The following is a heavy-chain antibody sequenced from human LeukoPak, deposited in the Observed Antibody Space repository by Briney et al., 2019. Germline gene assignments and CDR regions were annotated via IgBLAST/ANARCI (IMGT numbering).Heavy chain of an antibody. J-gene: IGHJ4*02. CDR1: GESFSGYY. D-gene: IGHD1-26*01. CDR2: INHSGST. Sequence: SETLSLTCAVYGESFSGYYWSWIRQPPGKGLEWIGEINHSGSTKDNPSLKSRVTISVDTSKNQFPLKLSSVTAADTAVYYCARQSGSYQGDFDYWGQGTLVTVSS. V-gene: IGHV4-34*01. CDR3: ARQSGSYQGDFDY.